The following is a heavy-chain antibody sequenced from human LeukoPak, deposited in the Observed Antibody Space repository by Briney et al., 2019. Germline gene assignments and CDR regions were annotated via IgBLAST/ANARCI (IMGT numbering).Heavy chain of an antibody. D-gene: IGHD6-19*01. J-gene: IGHJ1*01. CDR3: ARPNSSGWAGEYFQR. CDR1: GDSISSGSFY. CDR2: IHHGGSA. Sequence: SETLSLTCIVSGDSISSGSFYWGWIRQPPGKGLEWIGEIHHGGSANYNPSLKSRVTISVDKSKNQFSLKLSSVTAADTAVYYCARPNSSGWAGEYFQRWGQGTLVTVSS. V-gene: IGHV4-39*07.